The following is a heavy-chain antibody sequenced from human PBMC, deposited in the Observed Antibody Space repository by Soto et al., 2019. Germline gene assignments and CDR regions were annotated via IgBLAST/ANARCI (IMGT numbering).Heavy chain of an antibody. J-gene: IGHJ6*03. CDR1: GYTFTSYD. Sequence: QVQPVQSGAEEKKPEASVKVSCKASGYTFTSYDINWVRQATAQGLEWLGWMNPNSGNTDYAQKFQGRCIITRNTDISTAYMELSSLRSEDTAVYYCERVGTWSSGWYGFYDYMNVWGKGTTVTVSS. D-gene: IGHD6-19*01. V-gene: IGHV1-8*01. CDR3: ERVGTWSSGWYGFYDYMNV. CDR2: MNPNSGNT.